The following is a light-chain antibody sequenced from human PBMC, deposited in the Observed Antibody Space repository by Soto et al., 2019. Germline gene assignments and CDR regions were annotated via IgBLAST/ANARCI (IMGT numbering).Light chain of an antibody. CDR2: DAS. CDR3: QHRSNWSIT. V-gene: IGKV3-11*01. CDR1: QSISTY. Sequence: EIVLTQSPATLSMSPGERVTLSCRASQSISTYLAWYQQKPGQSPRLLIYDASIRATDIPATFSGSGSGTDFTLTISSLAPEDVAVYYCQHRSNWSITFGQGTRVEIK. J-gene: IGKJ5*01.